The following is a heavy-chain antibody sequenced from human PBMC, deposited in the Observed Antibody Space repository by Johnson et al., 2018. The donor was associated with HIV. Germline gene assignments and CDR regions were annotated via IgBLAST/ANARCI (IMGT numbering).Heavy chain of an antibody. CDR3: FTSGYDPWEAFDI. CDR2: ISWSSGTI. Sequence: EVQLLESGGGVVQPGRSLGLSCAASGFTFDDYGIHWVRQAPGKGLDWVSRISWSSGTIGYANSVKGRFTISRDNSKNTLYLQMGSLRAEDMAVYYCFTSGYDPWEAFDIWGQGTMVTVSS. D-gene: IGHD5-12*01. V-gene: IGHV3-9*03. J-gene: IGHJ3*02. CDR1: GFTFDDYG.